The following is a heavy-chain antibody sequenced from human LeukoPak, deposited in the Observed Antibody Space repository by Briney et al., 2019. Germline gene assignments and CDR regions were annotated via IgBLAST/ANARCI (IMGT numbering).Heavy chain of an antibody. J-gene: IGHJ4*02. CDR2: IYSGGST. V-gene: IGHV3-53*01. CDR3: ARARYSGYDSPYYFDY. D-gene: IGHD5-12*01. Sequence: GFSLPLSCAPSGFSVRSNYMSLLGQAPGKGLEGVSVIYSGGSTYYADSVTGRLTTSRDNSKNTLYLQMNSLRAEDTAVYYCARARYSGYDSPYYFDYWGQGTLVTVSS. CDR1: GFSVRSNY.